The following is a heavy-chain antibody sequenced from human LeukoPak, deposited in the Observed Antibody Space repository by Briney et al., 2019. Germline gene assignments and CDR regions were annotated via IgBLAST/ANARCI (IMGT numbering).Heavy chain of an antibody. V-gene: IGHV3-53*01. D-gene: IGHD1-7*01. CDR3: ARHLAWNYQFDP. Sequence: GGSLRLSCAASGFTVSTNYMSWVRQTPGKGLEWVSVIYSGGSTYYADSVKGRFTISRDNSKNTLYLQMNSLRAEDTAVYYCARHLAWNYQFDPWGQGTLVTVSS. CDR1: GFTVSTNY. CDR2: IYSGGST. J-gene: IGHJ5*02.